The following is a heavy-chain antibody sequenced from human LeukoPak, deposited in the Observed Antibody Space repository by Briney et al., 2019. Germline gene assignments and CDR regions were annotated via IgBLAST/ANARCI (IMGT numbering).Heavy chain of an antibody. Sequence: PGGSLRLSCAASGFTFSSHAMSWVRQAPGKGLEWVSAISISGGSTYYADSVKGRFTISRDNSKNTLYLQMNSLRPEDTAVYYCVRDGYSSSWYYFDYWGQGTLVTVSS. CDR2: ISISGGST. CDR1: GFTFSSHA. CDR3: VRDGYSSSWYYFDY. V-gene: IGHV3-23*01. D-gene: IGHD6-13*01. J-gene: IGHJ4*02.